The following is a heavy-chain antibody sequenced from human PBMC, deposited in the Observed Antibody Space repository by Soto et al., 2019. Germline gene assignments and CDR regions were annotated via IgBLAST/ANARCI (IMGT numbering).Heavy chain of an antibody. CDR3: TRGYGVYVRDY. Sequence: EVQLVESGGGLVQPGGSLKLSCAVSGFTFSGSAMHWVRQASGKGLEWVGRIRSKSNSYAIAYAASVKGRFTITRDDSKNTAYLQMNSLKTEDTAVYYCTRGYGVYVRDYWGQGTLVTVSS. D-gene: IGHD4-17*01. V-gene: IGHV3-73*01. J-gene: IGHJ4*02. CDR1: GFTFSGSA. CDR2: IRSKSNSYAI.